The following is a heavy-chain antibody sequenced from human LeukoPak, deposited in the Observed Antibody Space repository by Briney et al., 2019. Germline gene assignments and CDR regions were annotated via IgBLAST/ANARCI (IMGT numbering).Heavy chain of an antibody. D-gene: IGHD1-26*01. Sequence: GESLKISCKGSGYTFTFYWIAWVRQMPGKGLEWMGIIYPGDSDTTYSPSFQGQVTISADKSISTAYLQWSSLKASDTAMYYCARSIVGATPVFDYWGQGTMVTASS. CDR1: GYTFTFYW. CDR3: ARSIVGATPVFDY. J-gene: IGHJ4*02. V-gene: IGHV5-51*01. CDR2: IYPGDSDT.